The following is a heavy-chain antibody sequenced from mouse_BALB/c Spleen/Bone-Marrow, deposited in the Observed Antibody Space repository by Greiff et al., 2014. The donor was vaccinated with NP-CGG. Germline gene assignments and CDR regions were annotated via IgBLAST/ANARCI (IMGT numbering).Heavy chain of an antibody. CDR1: GFTFSSFG. J-gene: IGHJ2*01. V-gene: IGHV5-17*02. CDR2: ISSGSSTI. CDR3: VRSGSSSGYFDY. Sequence: DVMLVESGGGLVQPGGSRKLSCAASGFTFSSFGMHWVRQAPEKGLEWVAYISSGSSTIYYGDTVMGRFTISRDNPKNTLFLQMTSLRSEDTATYYCVRSGSSSGYFDYWGQGTTLTVSP. D-gene: IGHD1-1*01.